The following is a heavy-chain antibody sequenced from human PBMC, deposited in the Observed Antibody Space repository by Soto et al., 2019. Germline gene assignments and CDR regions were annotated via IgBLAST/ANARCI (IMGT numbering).Heavy chain of an antibody. CDR1: GGSIISYY. CDR3: ARLSVTIDDAFDI. J-gene: IGHJ3*02. D-gene: IGHD1-1*01. CDR2: IYYSGST. Sequence: PSETLSLTCTVSGGSIISYYWSWSRQPPGKGLEWIGYIYYSGSTNYNPSLKSRVTISVDTSKNQFSLKLSSVTAADTAVYYCARLSVTIDDAFDIWGQGTMVTVSS. V-gene: IGHV4-59*01.